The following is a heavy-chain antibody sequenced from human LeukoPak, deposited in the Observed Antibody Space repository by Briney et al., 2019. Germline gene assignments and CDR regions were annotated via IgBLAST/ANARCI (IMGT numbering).Heavy chain of an antibody. CDR3: ARDALGLSY. V-gene: IGHV3-74*01. CDR2: ITNDGRST. CDR1: GFTFSNYR. Sequence: GGSLRLSCAASGFTFSNYRMHWVRQAPGKGLVWVSSITNDGRSTNFADSVKGRLTISRDNAKNTLYLHMNSLRVEDTAVYYCARDALGLSYWGQGTLVTVSS. J-gene: IGHJ4*02. D-gene: IGHD3/OR15-3a*01.